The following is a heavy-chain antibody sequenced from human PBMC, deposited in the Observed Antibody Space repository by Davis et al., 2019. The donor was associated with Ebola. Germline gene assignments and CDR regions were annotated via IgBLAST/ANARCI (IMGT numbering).Heavy chain of an antibody. D-gene: IGHD3-9*01. CDR2: INSNNGGT. Sequence: ASVKVSCKASAHNFIEFFFHWVRQAPGQGLEWMGRINSNNGGTTFAQKFQGRVTMTRDTSITTTYMELSSLRSDDTAMYYCARELPATGYKCADVWGQGTLVTVFS. J-gene: IGHJ4*02. V-gene: IGHV1-2*02. CDR3: ARELPATGYKCADV. CDR1: AHNFIEFF.